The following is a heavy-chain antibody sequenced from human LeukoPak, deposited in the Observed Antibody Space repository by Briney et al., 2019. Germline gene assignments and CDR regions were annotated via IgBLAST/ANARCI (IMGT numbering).Heavy chain of an antibody. V-gene: IGHV1-2*02. J-gene: IGHJ4*02. D-gene: IGHD3-10*01. CDR2: INPNSGGT. Sequence: GASVRVSCKASGYTVTAYFIHWVRQAPGQGLEWMGWINPNSGGTKYAQKFQGRVTMTRDTSISTAYMDLSSLRSDDTAVYYCARDIGNYYGSGSYWLSWGQGTLVIVSS. CDR1: GYTVTAYF. CDR3: ARDIGNYYGSGSYWLS.